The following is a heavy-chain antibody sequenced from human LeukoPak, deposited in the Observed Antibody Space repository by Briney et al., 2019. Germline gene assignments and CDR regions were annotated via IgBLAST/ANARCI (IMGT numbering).Heavy chain of an antibody. CDR1: GGSFSGYY. CDR2: INHSGST. J-gene: IGHJ4*02. Sequence: PSETLSLTCAVYGGSFSGYYWSWIRQPPGKGLEWIGEINHSGSTNYNPSLKSRVTISVDTSKNQFSLKLSSVTAADTAVYYCASLYCSGGSCYPNWGQGTPVTVSS. D-gene: IGHD2-15*01. V-gene: IGHV4-34*01. CDR3: ASLYCSGGSCYPN.